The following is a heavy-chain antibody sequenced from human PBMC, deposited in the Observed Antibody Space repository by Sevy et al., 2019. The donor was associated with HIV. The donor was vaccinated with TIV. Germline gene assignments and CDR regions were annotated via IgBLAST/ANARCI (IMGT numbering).Heavy chain of an antibody. CDR3: AREIRGYSGYDGY. V-gene: IGHV3-7*01. J-gene: IGHJ4*02. CDR2: IKQDGSEK. CDR1: GFTFSSYW. D-gene: IGHD5-12*01. Sequence: GGSLRLSCAASGFTFSSYWMSRVRRAPWKGLEWVANIKQDGSEKYYVDSVKGRFTISRDNAKNSLYLQMNSLRAEDTAVYYCAREIRGYSGYDGYWGQGTLVTVSS.